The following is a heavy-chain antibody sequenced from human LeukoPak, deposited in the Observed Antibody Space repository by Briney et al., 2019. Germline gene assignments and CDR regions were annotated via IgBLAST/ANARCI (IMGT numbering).Heavy chain of an antibody. Sequence: GGSVRLSCSASGFPFSTYSMTWVRQAPGKGLQWVSAINRSGADTYYADSVKGRFTISRDNSKNTLYLQMNSLRAEDTAVYYCAKDLGGEGGSGFPGYWGQGTLVTVFS. D-gene: IGHD3-10*01. CDR1: GFPFSTYS. CDR2: INRSGADT. J-gene: IGHJ4*02. CDR3: AKDLGGEGGSGFPGY. V-gene: IGHV3-23*01.